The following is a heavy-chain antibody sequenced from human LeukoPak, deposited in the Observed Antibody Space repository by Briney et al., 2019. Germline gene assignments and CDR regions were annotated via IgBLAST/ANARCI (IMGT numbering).Heavy chain of an antibody. Sequence: PSETLSLTCAVYGGSFSGYYWSWIRQPPGKGLEWIGEINHSGSTNYNPSLKSRVTISVDTSKNQFSLKLSSVTAAGTAVYYCARDGYYDSSGPYWFDPWGQGTLVTVPS. J-gene: IGHJ5*02. CDR1: GGSFSGYY. CDR3: ARDGYYDSSGPYWFDP. V-gene: IGHV4-34*01. CDR2: INHSGST. D-gene: IGHD3-22*01.